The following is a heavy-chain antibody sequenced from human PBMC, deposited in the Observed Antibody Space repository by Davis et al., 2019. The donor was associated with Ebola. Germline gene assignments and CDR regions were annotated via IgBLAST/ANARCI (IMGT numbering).Heavy chain of an antibody. CDR1: GFTFSDYE. CDR2: INISASRM. D-gene: IGHD3-10*01. CDR3: ARDHYYYGSGSYSYYFDY. J-gene: IGHJ4*02. V-gene: IGHV3-48*03. Sequence: GESLKISCTASGFTFSDYEMNWVRQAPGKGLEWISYINISASRMYYADSVKGRFTISRDNAKNSLYLQMNSLRAEDTAVYYCARDHYYYGSGSYSYYFDYWGQGTLVTVSS.